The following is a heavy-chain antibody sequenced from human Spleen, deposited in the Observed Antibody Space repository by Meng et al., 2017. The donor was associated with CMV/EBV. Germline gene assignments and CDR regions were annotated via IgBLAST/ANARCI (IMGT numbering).Heavy chain of an antibody. CDR2: FDPEDGEK. V-gene: IGHV1-24*01. CDR1: GYIFTELS. Sequence: ASVKVSCKVSGYIFTELSIHWVRQAPGKGLEWMGGFDPEDGEKFYAQKFQGRVTMTEDTSTDTAYMELNTPSSEDTAVYYCATAHYSNTPVGFWGQGTLVTVSS. J-gene: IGHJ4*02. CDR3: ATAHYSNTPVGF. D-gene: IGHD2-2*01.